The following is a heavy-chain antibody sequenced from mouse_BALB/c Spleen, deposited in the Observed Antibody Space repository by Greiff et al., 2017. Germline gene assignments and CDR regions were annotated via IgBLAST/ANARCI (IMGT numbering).Heavy chain of an antibody. CDR3: ARGGYGNPYFDV. V-gene: IGHV1-31*01. CDR2: INPYNGAT. Sequence: EVQLQQSGPELVKPGASVKISCKASGYSFTGYYMHWVKQSHVKSLEWIGRINPYNGATSYNQNFKDKASLTVDKSSSTAYMELHSLTSEDSAVYYCARGGYGNPYFDVWGAGTTVTVSS. J-gene: IGHJ1*01. D-gene: IGHD2-10*02. CDR1: GYSFTGYY.